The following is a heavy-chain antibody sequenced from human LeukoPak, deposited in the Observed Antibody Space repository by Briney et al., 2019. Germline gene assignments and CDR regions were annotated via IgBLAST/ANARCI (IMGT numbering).Heavy chain of an antibody. D-gene: IGHD3-22*01. J-gene: IGHJ4*02. CDR2: IKQDGSEK. V-gene: IGHV3-7*01. CDR1: GFTFSDAW. CDR3: ASAGDSYFSDSSGYYPFDY. Sequence: PGGSLRLSCAASGFTFSDAWMSWVRQAPGKGLEWVANIKQDGSEKYYVDSVKGRFTISRDNAKNSLYLQMNSLRAEDTAVYYCASAGDSYFSDSSGYYPFDYWGQGTLVTVSS.